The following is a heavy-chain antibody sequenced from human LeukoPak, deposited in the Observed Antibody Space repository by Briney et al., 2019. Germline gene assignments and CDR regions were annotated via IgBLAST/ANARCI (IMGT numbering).Heavy chain of an antibody. CDR2: INAGNGNT. CDR3: TRDRYGQEAVAGDY. CDR1: GYTFTSYA. V-gene: IGHV1-3*01. J-gene: IGHJ4*02. Sequence: ASVKVSCKASGYTFTSYAMHWVRQAPGQRLEWMGWINAGNGNTKYSQKFQGRVTITRDTSASTAYMELSSLRSEDTAVYYCTRDRYGQEAVAGDYWGQGTLVTVSS. D-gene: IGHD6-19*01.